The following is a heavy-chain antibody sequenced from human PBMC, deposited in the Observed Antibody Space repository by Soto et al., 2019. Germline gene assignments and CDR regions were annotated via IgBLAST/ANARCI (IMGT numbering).Heavy chain of an antibody. CDR2: IYYSGST. D-gene: IGHD4-17*01. CDR3: ARDYGDYVNYYYYYYMDV. V-gene: IGHV4-39*02. J-gene: IGHJ6*03. CDR1: GGSISSGSYY. Sequence: SETLSLTCTVSGGSISSGSYYWGWIRQPPGKGLEWIGSIYYSGSTYYNPSLKSRVTISVDTSKNQFSLKLSSVTAADTAVYYCARDYGDYVNYYYYYYMDVWGKGTTVTVS.